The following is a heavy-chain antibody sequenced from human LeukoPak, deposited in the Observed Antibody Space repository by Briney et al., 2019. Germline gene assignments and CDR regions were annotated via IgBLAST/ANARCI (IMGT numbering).Heavy chain of an antibody. CDR1: GFTFSSYA. D-gene: IGHD3-10*01. V-gene: IGHV3-9*01. CDR2: ISWNSGSI. Sequence: GGSLRLSCAASGFTFSSYAMHWVRQAPGKGLEWVSGISWNSGSIGYADSVKGRFTISRDNAKNSLYLQMNSLRAEDTALYYCAKDTYGSGSYINNWFDPWGQGTLVTVSS. CDR3: AKDTYGSGSYINNWFDP. J-gene: IGHJ5*02.